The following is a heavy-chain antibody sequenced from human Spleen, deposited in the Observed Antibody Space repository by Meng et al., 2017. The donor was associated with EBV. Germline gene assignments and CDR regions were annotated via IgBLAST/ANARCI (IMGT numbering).Heavy chain of an antibody. CDR2: ISDSGSTI. Sequence: QVQRVESGGRVVQPIGSLRLSFAAAGFIFSDYYMCWIRQSPGKGLEWVSYISDSGSTIYYADSVKGRITVSRDNAKNSLYLQMNSLRAEDSAVYYCARTEVAGPWGQGTLVTVSS. CDR3: ARTEVAGP. J-gene: IGHJ5*02. D-gene: IGHD6-19*01. CDR1: GFIFSDYY. V-gene: IGHV3-11*01.